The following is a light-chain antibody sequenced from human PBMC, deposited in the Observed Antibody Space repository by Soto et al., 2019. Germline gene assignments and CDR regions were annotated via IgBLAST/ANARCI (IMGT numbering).Light chain of an antibody. J-gene: IGLJ3*02. Sequence: QSALPQPASVSGSPGPSITLSCIGTRSNVGGFSYVSWYQQHPGKAPKLMIYDVSNRPSGVSNRFSGSKSGNTASLTISGLQAEDEADYYCSSYTSSTTLGVFGGGTKGTVL. CDR1: RSNVGGFSY. V-gene: IGLV2-14*01. CDR2: DVS. CDR3: SSYTSSTTLGV.